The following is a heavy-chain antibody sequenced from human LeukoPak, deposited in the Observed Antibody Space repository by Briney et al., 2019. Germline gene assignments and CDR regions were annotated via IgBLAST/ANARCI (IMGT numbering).Heavy chain of an antibody. CDR2: INHSGST. CDR3: ARGPPPVRGVHNWFDP. J-gene: IGHJ5*02. Sequence: SETLSLTCAVYGGSFSGYYWSWIRQPPGKGLEWIGEINHSGSTNYNPSLKSRVTISVDTSKNQFSLKLSSVTAADTAVYYCARGPPPVRGVHNWFDPWGQGTLVTVSS. CDR1: GGSFSGYY. V-gene: IGHV4-34*01. D-gene: IGHD4-11*01.